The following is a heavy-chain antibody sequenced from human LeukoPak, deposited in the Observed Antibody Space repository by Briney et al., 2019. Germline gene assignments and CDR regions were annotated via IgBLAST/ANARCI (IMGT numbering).Heavy chain of an antibody. CDR2: IYYSGST. Sequence: SETLSLTCTVSGGSISSSSYYWGWIRQPPGKGLEWIGSIYYSGSTYYNPSLKSRVTISVDTSKNQFSLKLSSVTAADTAVHYCARQILWFGNYDYWGQGTLVTVSS. J-gene: IGHJ4*02. CDR3: ARQILWFGNYDY. V-gene: IGHV4-39*01. D-gene: IGHD3-10*01. CDR1: GGSISSSSYY.